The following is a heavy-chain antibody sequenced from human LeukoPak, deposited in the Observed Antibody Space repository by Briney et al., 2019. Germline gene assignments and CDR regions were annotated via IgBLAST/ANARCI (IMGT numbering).Heavy chain of an antibody. CDR3: ARAHGYDSSGYSEAYFDY. J-gene: IGHJ4*02. D-gene: IGHD3-22*01. Sequence: ASVKVSCKASGYTFTSYGISWARQAPGQGLEWMGWISAYNGNTNYAQKLQGRVTMTTDTSTSTAYMELRSLRSDDTAVYYCARAHGYDSSGYSEAYFDYWGQGTLVTVSS. V-gene: IGHV1-18*01. CDR2: ISAYNGNT. CDR1: GYTFTSYG.